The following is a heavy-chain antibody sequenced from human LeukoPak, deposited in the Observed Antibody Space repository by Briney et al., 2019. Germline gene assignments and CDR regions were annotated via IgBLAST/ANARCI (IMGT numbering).Heavy chain of an antibody. CDR1: GFTFSDYY. Sequence: GGSLRLSCAASGFTFSDYYMTSIRQSPQKGLEWVSHITIGVGATYYADSVKGRFTITTDNAKNSLYLQMNSLRAEDTAVYYCARGHYEMVVWGQGTTVTVSS. CDR3: ARGHYEMVV. V-gene: IGHV3-11*01. CDR2: ITIGVGAT. J-gene: IGHJ6*02.